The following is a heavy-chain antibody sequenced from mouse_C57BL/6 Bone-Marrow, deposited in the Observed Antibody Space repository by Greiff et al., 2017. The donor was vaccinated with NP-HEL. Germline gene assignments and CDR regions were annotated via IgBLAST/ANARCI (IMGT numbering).Heavy chain of an antibody. V-gene: IGHV1-72*01. D-gene: IGHD1-1*01. CDR2: IDPNSGGT. CDR3: ARAPITTVVKDYFDY. Sequence: QLQQPGAELVKPGASVKLSCKASGYTFTSYWMHWVKQRPGRGLEWIGRIDPNSGGTKYNEKFKSKATLTVDKPSSTAYMQLSSLTSEDSAVYYCARAPITTVVKDYFDYWGQGTTLTVSS. CDR1: GYTFTSYW. J-gene: IGHJ2*01.